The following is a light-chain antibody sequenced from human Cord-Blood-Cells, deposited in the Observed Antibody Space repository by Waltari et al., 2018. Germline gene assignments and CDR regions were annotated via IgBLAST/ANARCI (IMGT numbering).Light chain of an antibody. CDR2: EDN. V-gene: IGLV6-57*03. CDR3: QSYDSSNHYV. CDR1: SGSIASNY. Sequence: NFMLTQPHSVSESPGKTVTISCTRSSGSIASNYVQRYQQRPGSAPTTVIYEDNQSPSGVPDRFSGSIDSSSNSASLTISGLKTEDEADYYCQSYDSSNHYVFGTGTKVTVL. J-gene: IGLJ1*01.